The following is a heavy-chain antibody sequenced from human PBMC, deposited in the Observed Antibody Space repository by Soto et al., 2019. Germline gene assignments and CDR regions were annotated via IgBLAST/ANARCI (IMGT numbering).Heavy chain of an antibody. D-gene: IGHD3-10*01. CDR3: ARDGYAYGSGSFLAT. J-gene: IGHJ5*02. V-gene: IGHV1-69*04. Sequence: QVQLVQSGAEVKKPGSSVKISCKASGDTFNTYPITWVRQAPGQGLEWMGRIVPILGVPNSAQKFQGRLTFTADKSTATVYMELSSLRAEDTAFYYCARDGYAYGSGSFLATWGQGTLVMVSS. CDR1: GDTFNTYP. CDR2: IVPILGVP.